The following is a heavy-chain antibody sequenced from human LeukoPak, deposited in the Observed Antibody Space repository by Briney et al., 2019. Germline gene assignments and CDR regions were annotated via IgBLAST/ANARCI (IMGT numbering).Heavy chain of an antibody. CDR3: ASQDRYCSGGSCYSFDY. J-gene: IGHJ4*02. D-gene: IGHD2-15*01. CDR2: IYPGDSDT. Sequence: GESLKISCKGSGYSFTSYWIGWVRQMPGKGLEWVGIIYPGDSDTRYSPSFQGQVTISADKSISTAYLQWSSLKASDTAMYYCASQDRYCSGGSCYSFDYWGQGTLVTVSS. V-gene: IGHV5-51*01. CDR1: GYSFTSYW.